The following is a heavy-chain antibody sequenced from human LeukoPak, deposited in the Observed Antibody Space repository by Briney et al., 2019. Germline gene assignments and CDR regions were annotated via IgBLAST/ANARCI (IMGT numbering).Heavy chain of an antibody. Sequence: PSETLSLTCTVSGGSISSYYWSWIRQPPGKGLEWIGYIYYSGSTNYNPSLKSRGTISVDTSKNQFSLKLSSVTAADTAVYYCARVGDYYDSSGYPRYYFDYWGQGTLVTVSS. V-gene: IGHV4-59*01. J-gene: IGHJ4*02. CDR2: IYYSGST. CDR1: GGSISSYY. D-gene: IGHD3-22*01. CDR3: ARVGDYYDSSGYPRYYFDY.